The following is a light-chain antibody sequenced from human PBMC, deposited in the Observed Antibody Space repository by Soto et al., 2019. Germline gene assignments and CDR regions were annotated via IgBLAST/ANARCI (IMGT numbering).Light chain of an antibody. J-gene: IGLJ2*01. Sequence: QSALTQPASVSGSPGQSITISCTGTSSDVGAYKYVSWYQQHPGKAPKLIIYDVSNRLSGVSSRFSGSKSGNTASLTISGLQAEDEADYHCSSYTTSETVVFGGGTKLTVL. CDR2: DVS. V-gene: IGLV2-14*01. CDR1: SSDVGAYKY. CDR3: SSYTTSETVV.